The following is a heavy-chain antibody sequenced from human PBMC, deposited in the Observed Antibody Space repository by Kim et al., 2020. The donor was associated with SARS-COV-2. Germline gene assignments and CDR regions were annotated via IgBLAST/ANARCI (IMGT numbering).Heavy chain of an antibody. Sequence: GGSLRLSCAASGFTFSSYEMNWVRQAPGKGLEWVSYISSSGSTIYYADSVKGRFTISRDNAKNSLYLQMNSLRAEDTAVYYCARAPPSREWLFPFDYWGQGTLVTVSS. V-gene: IGHV3-48*03. D-gene: IGHD3-3*01. J-gene: IGHJ4*02. CDR2: ISSSGSTI. CDR3: ARAPPSREWLFPFDY. CDR1: GFTFSSYE.